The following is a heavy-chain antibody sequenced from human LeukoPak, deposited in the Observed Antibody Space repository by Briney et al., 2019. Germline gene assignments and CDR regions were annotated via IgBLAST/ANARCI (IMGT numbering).Heavy chain of an antibody. V-gene: IGHV3-11*04. J-gene: IGHJ5*02. Sequence: GGPLRLSCAASGFTFSDYYMSWIRQAPGKGLEWVSYISSSGSTIYYADSVRGRLTISRDNTKNSLFLQMNSLRAEDTAIYYCARDVGTSSNWYDPWGQGTLVTVSS. CDR3: ARDVGTSSNWYDP. D-gene: IGHD6-6*01. CDR2: ISSSGSTI. CDR1: GFTFSDYY.